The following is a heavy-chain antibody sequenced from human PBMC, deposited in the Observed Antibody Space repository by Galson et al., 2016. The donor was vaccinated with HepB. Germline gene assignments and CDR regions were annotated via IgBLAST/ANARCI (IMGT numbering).Heavy chain of an antibody. CDR1: GFTFSSYG. D-gene: IGHD4-17*01. CDR3: ARDRGNGDYALDY. CDR2: IWYDGSNK. V-gene: IGHV3-33*01. J-gene: IGHJ4*02. Sequence: SLRLSCAASGFTFSSYGMHWVRQAPGKGLEWVAVIWYDGSNKYYADSVKGRFTISRDNSKNTLYLQMTSLRAEDTAVYYCARDRGNGDYALDYWGQGTLVTVSS.